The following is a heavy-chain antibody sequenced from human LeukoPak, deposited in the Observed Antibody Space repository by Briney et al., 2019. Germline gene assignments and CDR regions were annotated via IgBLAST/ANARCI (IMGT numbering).Heavy chain of an antibody. D-gene: IGHD6-13*01. CDR2: IYYSGST. Sequence: SETLSLTCTVSGGSISSYYWSWIRQPPGKGLEWIGYIYYSGSTNYNPSLKSRVTISVDTSKNQFSLKLSSVTAADAAVYYCARTAGSRGGYNWFDPWGQGTLVTVSS. CDR3: ARTAGSRGGYNWFDP. V-gene: IGHV4-59*01. J-gene: IGHJ5*02. CDR1: GGSISSYY.